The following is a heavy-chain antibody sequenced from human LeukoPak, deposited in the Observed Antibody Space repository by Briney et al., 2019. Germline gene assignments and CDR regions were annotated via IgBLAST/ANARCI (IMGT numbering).Heavy chain of an antibody. CDR2: ISTYNGNT. J-gene: IGHJ4*02. D-gene: IGHD2-2*01. Sequence: VASVRVSCTASGYTFTSYAISWVRHAPGQGLEWMGWISTYNGNTNYARKLQGRVTMTTDTSTNTAYMELRSLRSDDTAVYYCAREIPAAMPRGFDYWGQGALVTVSS. CDR3: AREIPAAMPRGFDY. V-gene: IGHV1-18*01. CDR1: GYTFTSYA.